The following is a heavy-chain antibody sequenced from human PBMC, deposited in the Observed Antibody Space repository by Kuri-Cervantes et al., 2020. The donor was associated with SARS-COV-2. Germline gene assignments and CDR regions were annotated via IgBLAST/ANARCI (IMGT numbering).Heavy chain of an antibody. CDR1: GGSISSSNW. CDR3: ARDTGYCGGDCSAFDI. D-gene: IGHD2-21*02. V-gene: IGHV4-4*02. Sequence: SETLSLTCAVSGGSISSSNWWSWARQPPGKGLEWIGEIYHSGSTNYNPSLKSRVTISVDKSKNQFSLKLSSVTAADTAVYYCARDTGYCGGDCSAFDIWGQGTMVTVSS. CDR2: IYHSGST. J-gene: IGHJ3*02.